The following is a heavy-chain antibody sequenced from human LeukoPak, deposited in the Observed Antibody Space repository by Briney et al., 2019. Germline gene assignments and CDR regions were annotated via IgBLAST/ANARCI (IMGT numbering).Heavy chain of an antibody. Sequence: PSQTLSLTCTVSGGSISSGSYYWSWIRQPAGKGLEWIGRIYTSGSTNYNPSLKSRVTISVDTSKNQFSLKLSSVTAADTAVYYCAREGEAYSSGFGNWFDPWGQGTLVTVSS. CDR1: GGSISSGSYY. V-gene: IGHV4-61*02. CDR2: IYTSGST. CDR3: AREGEAYSSGFGNWFDP. J-gene: IGHJ5*02. D-gene: IGHD6-19*01.